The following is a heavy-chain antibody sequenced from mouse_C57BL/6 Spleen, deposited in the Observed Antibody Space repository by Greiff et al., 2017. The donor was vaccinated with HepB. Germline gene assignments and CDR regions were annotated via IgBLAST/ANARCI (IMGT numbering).Heavy chain of an antibody. J-gene: IGHJ3*01. CDR2: IYPGSGNT. CDR1: GYTFTDYY. Sequence: QVQLQQPGAELVRPGASVKLSCKASGYTFTDYYINWVKQRPGQGLEWIARIYPGSGNTYYNEKFKGKATLTAEKSSSTAYMQLSSLTSEDSAVYFCAREGDGYYGGFAYWGQGTLVTVSA. D-gene: IGHD2-3*01. CDR3: AREGDGYYGGFAY. V-gene: IGHV1-76*01.